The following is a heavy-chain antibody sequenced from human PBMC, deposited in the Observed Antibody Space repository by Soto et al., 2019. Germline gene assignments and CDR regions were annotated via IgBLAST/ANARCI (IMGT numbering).Heavy chain of an antibody. CDR1: GYTFTSYG. V-gene: IGHV1-18*01. CDR3: ARDLVTPLGYYYYYMDV. J-gene: IGHJ6*03. CDR2: ISAYNGNT. Sequence: ASVKVSCKASGYTFTSYGISWVRQAPGQGLEWMGWISAYNGNTNYAQKLQGRVTMTTDTSTSTAYMELRSLRSDDTAVYYCARDLVTPLGYYYYYMDVWGKGTTVTSP. D-gene: IGHD2-21*02.